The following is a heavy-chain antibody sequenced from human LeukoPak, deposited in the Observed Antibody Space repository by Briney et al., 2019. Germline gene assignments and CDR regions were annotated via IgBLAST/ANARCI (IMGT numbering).Heavy chain of an antibody. D-gene: IGHD3-22*01. V-gene: IGHV5-10-1*01. CDR3: ARRGSSGYYGDYQDY. J-gene: IGHJ4*02. CDR2: IVPSDSYT. CDR1: GYRFTSYW. Sequence: GASLSISLQGSGYRFTSYWITWVRQMPGKGLEWVGRIVPSDSYTNYSPSFQGHVTLSADKSFRAAYLQWSSLKVSDTAMYYCARRGSSGYYGDYQDYWGQGTLVTVSS.